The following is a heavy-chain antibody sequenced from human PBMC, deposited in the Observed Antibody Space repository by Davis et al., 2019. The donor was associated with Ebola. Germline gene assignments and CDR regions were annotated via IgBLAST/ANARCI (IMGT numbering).Heavy chain of an antibody. CDR3: ARDGQQQLLVDTWFDP. CDR1: GYTFTGYY. CDR2: INSNSGGT. D-gene: IGHD6-13*01. J-gene: IGHJ5*02. V-gene: IGHV1-2*06. Sequence: AASVKVSCKASGYTFTGYYMHWVRQAPGQGLEWMGRINSNSGGTNYAQKFQGRVTMTRDTSISTAYMELSRLRSDDTAVYYCARDGQQQLLVDTWFDPWGQGTLVTVSS.